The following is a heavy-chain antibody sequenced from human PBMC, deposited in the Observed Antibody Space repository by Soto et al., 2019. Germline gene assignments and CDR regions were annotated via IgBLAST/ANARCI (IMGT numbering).Heavy chain of an antibody. Sequence: QVQLVESGGGVVQPGRSLRLSCAASGFTFSSYAMHWVRQVPGKGLEWVAVIWRDGSIKYYADSVKGRFTISRDNSKITLYLQMNSPRADDTAVYYCARDPGVETTGTTYDYWGQGTLVTVSS. CDR3: ARDPGVETTGTTYDY. D-gene: IGHD1-1*01. J-gene: IGHJ4*02. V-gene: IGHV3-33*01. CDR2: IWRDGSIK. CDR1: GFTFSSYA.